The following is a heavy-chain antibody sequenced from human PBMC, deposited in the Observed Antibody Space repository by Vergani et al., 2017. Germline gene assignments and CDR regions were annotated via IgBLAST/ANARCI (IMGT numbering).Heavy chain of an antibody. CDR1: GFSFSDHY. D-gene: IGHD6-13*01. CDR2: ISNSGNTI. Sequence: QVQLVESGGGLVKPGGSLRLSCAASGFSFSDHYMTWIRQAPGKGLEWVSYISNSGNTIEYADSVKGRFSISRDNAKNTLYLQMNSLRAEDTAVYYCANSAFSSSWYEGGFDYWGQGTLVTVSS. CDR3: ANSAFSSSWYEGGFDY. V-gene: IGHV3-11*04. J-gene: IGHJ4*02.